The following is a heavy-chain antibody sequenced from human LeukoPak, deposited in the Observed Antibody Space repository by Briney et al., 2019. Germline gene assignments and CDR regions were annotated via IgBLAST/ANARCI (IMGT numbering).Heavy chain of an antibody. Sequence: ASVKVSCKASGYTFTSYDINWVRQATGQGLEWMGWMNPNSGNTGYAQKFQGRITITRNTSIRTAYMELRSLRSDDTAVYYCARGPYGSEPLDYWGQGTLVTVSS. D-gene: IGHD3-10*01. CDR3: ARGPYGSEPLDY. CDR1: GYTFTSYD. V-gene: IGHV1-8*03. J-gene: IGHJ4*02. CDR2: MNPNSGNT.